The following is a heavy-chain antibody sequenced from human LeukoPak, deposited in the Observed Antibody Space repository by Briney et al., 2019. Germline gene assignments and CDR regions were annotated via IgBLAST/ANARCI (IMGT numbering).Heavy chain of an antibody. CDR3: ARDSLEATITRSPFDY. Sequence: SETLSLTCTVSGGSISSSGYYWGWIRQPPGKGLEWIGYIYYSGSTYYNPSLKSRVTISVDTSKNQFSLKLSSVTAADTAVYYCARDSLEATITRSPFDYWGQGTLVTVSS. V-gene: IGHV4-39*07. J-gene: IGHJ4*02. CDR2: IYYSGST. CDR1: GGSISSSGYY. D-gene: IGHD5-12*01.